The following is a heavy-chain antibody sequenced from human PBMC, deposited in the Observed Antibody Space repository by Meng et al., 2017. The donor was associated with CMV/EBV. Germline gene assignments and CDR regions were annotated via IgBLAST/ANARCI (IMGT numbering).Heavy chain of an antibody. CDR2: INPNGGST. J-gene: IGHJ4*02. CDR3: ARDPGYCSSTSCYTGGAYDY. CDR1: GYTFTSYY. Sequence: ASVKVSCKASGYTFTSYYMHWVRQAPGQGLEWMGIINPNGGSTSYAQKFQGRVTMTRDTSTSTVYMELSSLRSEDTAVYYCARDPGYCSSTSCYTGGAYDYWGQGTLVTVSS. D-gene: IGHD2-2*02. V-gene: IGHV1-46*01.